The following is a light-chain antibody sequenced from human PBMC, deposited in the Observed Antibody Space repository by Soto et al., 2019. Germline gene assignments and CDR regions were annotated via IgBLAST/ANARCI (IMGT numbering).Light chain of an antibody. CDR3: QSYDSSLSVYYV. CDR2: GND. V-gene: IGLV1-40*01. J-gene: IGLJ1*01. Sequence: QSVLKRPLSGTGAHGRGGTIICTGSSSNIGAGYDVHWYRQLPGTAPKLLIYGNDNRPSGVPDRFSGSKSGTSASLAITGLQADFEADYYCQSYDSSLSVYYVFGTGTKVTVL. CDR1: SSNIGAGYD.